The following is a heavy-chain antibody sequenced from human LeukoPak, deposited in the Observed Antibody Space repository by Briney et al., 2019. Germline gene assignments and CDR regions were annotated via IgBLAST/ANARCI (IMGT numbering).Heavy chain of an antibody. CDR3: ARDSSGYYGFDY. V-gene: IGHV3-66*01. CDR2: IYSGGST. Sequence: PGGSLRLSCAASGFTVSSNYMSWVRQAPGKGLEWASVIYSGGSTYYADSVKGRFTISRDNSKNTLYLQTNSLRAEDTAVYYCARDSSGYYGFDYWGQGTLVTVSS. D-gene: IGHD3-22*01. CDR1: GFTVSSNY. J-gene: IGHJ4*02.